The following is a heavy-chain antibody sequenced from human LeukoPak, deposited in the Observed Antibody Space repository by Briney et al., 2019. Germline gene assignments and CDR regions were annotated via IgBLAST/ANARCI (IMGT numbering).Heavy chain of an antibody. CDR2: ISSGSSYI. CDR3: ARDPGGGAMDV. V-gene: IGHV3-21*01. Sequence: GGSLRLSCAASGFIFSTYSMNWVRQAPGKGLEWVSSISSGSSYIYYADSVKGRFTISRDNAKNSLYLQIHSLRAEDTAVYYCARDPGGGAMDVWGQGTTVTVSS. D-gene: IGHD2-21*01. CDR1: GFIFSTYS. J-gene: IGHJ6*02.